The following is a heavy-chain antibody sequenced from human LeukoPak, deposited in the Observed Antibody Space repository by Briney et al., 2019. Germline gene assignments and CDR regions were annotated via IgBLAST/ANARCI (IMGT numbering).Heavy chain of an antibody. V-gene: IGHV3-21*01. Sequence: GGSLRLSCAASGFTFSSYSMNWVRQAPGKGLEWVSSISISSTYIYYADSMKGRFTISRDDAKNSLYLQMNSLRAEDTAVYYCARYPDTSSWYYFDYWGQGTLVTVSS. D-gene: IGHD6-13*01. CDR1: GFTFSSYS. J-gene: IGHJ4*02. CDR2: ISISSTYI. CDR3: ARYPDTSSWYYFDY.